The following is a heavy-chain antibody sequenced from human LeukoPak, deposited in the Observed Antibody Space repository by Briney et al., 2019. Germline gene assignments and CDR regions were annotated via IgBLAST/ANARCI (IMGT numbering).Heavy chain of an antibody. Sequence: SVKVSCKASVYTFTSYGISWVRQAPGQGLEWMGWISPYNGNTNYAQKLQGRVTMTTDTSTSTAYMELRSLRSDDTAVYYCARASGPRDYFDYWGQGTLVTVSS. CDR1: VYTFTSYG. V-gene: IGHV1-18*01. CDR3: ARASGPRDYFDY. CDR2: ISPYNGNT. J-gene: IGHJ4*02. D-gene: IGHD1-26*01.